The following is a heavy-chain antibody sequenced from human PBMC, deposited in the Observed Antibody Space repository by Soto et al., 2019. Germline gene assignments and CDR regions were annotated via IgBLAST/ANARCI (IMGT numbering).Heavy chain of an antibody. CDR1: GFSLSSYC. CDR3: ARGARYRENCDLGFDV. D-gene: IGHD1-1*01. V-gene: IGHV3-74*01. J-gene: IGHJ6*02. Sequence: GGSLRLSCAASGFSLSSYCMHWVRQAPGKGLEWVSRINSDRRSTSYADSVKGRFTISRDNANNTLYLEMNSLTAEDTALYFFARGARYRENCDLGFDVWGQGTRVSVSS. CDR2: INSDRRST.